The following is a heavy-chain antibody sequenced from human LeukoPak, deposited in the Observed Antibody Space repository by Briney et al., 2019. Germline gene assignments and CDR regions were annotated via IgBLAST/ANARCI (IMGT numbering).Heavy chain of an antibody. CDR1: SGSISTSNYY. CDR2: VYYSGNT. D-gene: IGHD4-17*01. V-gene: IGHV4-39*07. Sequence: PSETLSLTCTVSSGSISTSNYYWVWVRQPPGKGLAGIGSVYYSGNTYYSSSLKRRVTISVDTSKNQFSLKLSSVTAADTAIYYCTREYGFMTTVFHAFDIWGQGTMVTVSS. J-gene: IGHJ3*02. CDR3: TREYGFMTTVFHAFDI.